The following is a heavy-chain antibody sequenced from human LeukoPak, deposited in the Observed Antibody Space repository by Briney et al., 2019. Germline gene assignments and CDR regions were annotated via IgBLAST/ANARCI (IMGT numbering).Heavy chain of an antibody. CDR2: IYYSGST. V-gene: IGHV4-59*01. D-gene: IGHD2-21*02. J-gene: IGHJ6*02. CDR3: ASKYCGGDCYAWYYGMDV. Sequence: KPSETLSLTCTVSGGSISSYYWSWIRQPPGKGLEWIGYIYYSGSTNYNPSPKSRVTISVDTSKNQFSLKLSSVTAADTAVYYCASKYCGGDCYAWYYGMDVWGQGTTVTVSS. CDR1: GGSISSYY.